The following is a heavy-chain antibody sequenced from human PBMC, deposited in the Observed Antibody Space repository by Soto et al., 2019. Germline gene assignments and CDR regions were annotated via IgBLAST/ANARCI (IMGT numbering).Heavy chain of an antibody. CDR1: GGTFSSYA. CDR2: IIPIFGTA. J-gene: IGHJ4*02. V-gene: IGHV1-69*13. D-gene: IGHD1-26*01. CDR3: ARDRSGSYYGY. Sequence: SVKVSCKASGGTFSSYAISWVRQAPGQGLEWMGGIIPIFGTANYAQKFQGRVTMTADESTSTAYMELRSLRSDDTAVYYCARDRSGSYYGYWGQGTLVTVSS.